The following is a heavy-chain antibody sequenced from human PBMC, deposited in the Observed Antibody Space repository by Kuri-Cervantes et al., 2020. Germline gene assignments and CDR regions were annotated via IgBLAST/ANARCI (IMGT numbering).Heavy chain of an antibody. V-gene: IGHV3-23*01. CDR2: ISGSGGST. D-gene: IGHD4-23*01. CDR3: AKPDRGVVKDY. Sequence: ETLSLTCAASGFTFSSYSMNWVRQAPGKGLEWVSAISGSGGSTYYADSVKGRFTISRDNSKNTLYLQMNSLRAEDTAVYYCAKPDRGVVKDYWGQGTLVTVSS. CDR1: GFTFSSYS. J-gene: IGHJ4*02.